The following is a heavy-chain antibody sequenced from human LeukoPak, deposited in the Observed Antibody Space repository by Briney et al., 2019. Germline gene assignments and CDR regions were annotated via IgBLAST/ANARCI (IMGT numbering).Heavy chain of an antibody. CDR3: ARDFSSSSTVYYYYYMDV. J-gene: IGHJ6*03. V-gene: IGHV4-39*07. Sequence: NPSETLSLTCSVSGGSVSGTNYYWAWIRQPPEKGLEWIGTIYYSGSTYYNVSLKSRVTISVDTSKNQFSLKLSSVTAADTAIYYCARDFSSSSTVYYYYYMDVWGKGTTVTVSS. CDR1: GGSVSGTNYY. CDR2: IYYSGST. D-gene: IGHD6-6*01.